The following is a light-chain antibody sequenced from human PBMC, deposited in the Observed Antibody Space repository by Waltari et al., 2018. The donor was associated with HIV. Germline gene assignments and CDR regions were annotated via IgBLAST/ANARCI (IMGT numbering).Light chain of an antibody. CDR1: SSDVGGYNY. CDR2: EVS. Sequence: QSALAQPPSASGSPGQSVTISCTGTSSDVGGYNYVSWYQQHPGKAPKLMIYEVSKRPSGVPDLFSCSKAGNTASLTVSGLQAGDEADYYCSSYAGSNNYVFGTGTKVTVL. J-gene: IGLJ1*01. V-gene: IGLV2-8*01. CDR3: SSYAGSNNYV.